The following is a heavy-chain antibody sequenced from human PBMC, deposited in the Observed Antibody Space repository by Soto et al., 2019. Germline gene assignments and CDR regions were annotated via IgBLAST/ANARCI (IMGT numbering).Heavy chain of an antibody. J-gene: IGHJ5*02. CDR3: AREGTVTPDNWFDP. V-gene: IGHV4-30-4*01. D-gene: IGHD4-17*01. Sequence: QVQLQESGPGLAKPSQTLSLTCTVSGGSISSDDSYWSWIRQTPGKGLEWLGCVHHSGTTYYNPSLKTRVIISVDMSKNQFSLKLSSVTAADTAVYYCAREGTVTPDNWFDPWGQGTLVTVSS. CDR2: VHHSGTT. CDR1: GGSISSDDSY.